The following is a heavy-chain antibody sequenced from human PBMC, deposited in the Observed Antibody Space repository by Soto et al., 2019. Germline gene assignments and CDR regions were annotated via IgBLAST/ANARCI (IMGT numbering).Heavy chain of an antibody. CDR2: ISYDGSNK. J-gene: IGHJ6*02. D-gene: IGHD3-22*01. CDR1: GFTFSSYA. V-gene: IGHV3-30-3*01. Sequence: GGSLRLSCAASGFTFSSYAMHWVRQAPGKGLEWVAVISYDGSNKYYADSVKGRFTISRDNSKNTLYQQMNSLRAEDTAVYYCAREGEVYDSSGYYPDTYYYYYGMDVWGQGTTVTVSS. CDR3: AREGEVYDSSGYYPDTYYYYYGMDV.